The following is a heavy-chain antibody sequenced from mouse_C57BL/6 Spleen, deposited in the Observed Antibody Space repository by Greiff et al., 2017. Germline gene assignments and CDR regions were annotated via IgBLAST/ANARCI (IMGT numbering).Heavy chain of an antibody. CDR1: GYTFTSYW. CDR3: VTTGVAKGVDY. J-gene: IGHJ4*01. V-gene: IGHV1-69*01. Sequence: QVQLQQPGAELVMPGASVKLSCKASGYTFTSYWMHWVKQRPGQGLEWIGEIDPSDSYTNYNQKFKGKSTLTVDKSSSTAYMQLSSLTSEDSAVYYWVTTGVAKGVDYWGQGTSVTVSS. CDR2: IDPSDSYT. D-gene: IGHD1-1*01.